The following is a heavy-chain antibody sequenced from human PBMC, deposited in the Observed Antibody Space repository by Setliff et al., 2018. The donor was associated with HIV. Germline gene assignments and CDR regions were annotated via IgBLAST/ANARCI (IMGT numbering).Heavy chain of an antibody. V-gene: IGHV4-59*01. CDR1: GGSISSYY. D-gene: IGHD1-1*01. J-gene: IGHJ4*02. CDR2: IYHTGIT. CDR3: ARGSWKDGAQGYFFDH. Sequence: PSETLSLTCTVSGGSISSYYWSVFRQPPGKRLEWIGYIYHTGITNYNPSLKSRLSTSIDTSKNQFSLSLMSVTAAATAVYYCARGSWKDGAQGYFFDHWGQGTLVTVSS.